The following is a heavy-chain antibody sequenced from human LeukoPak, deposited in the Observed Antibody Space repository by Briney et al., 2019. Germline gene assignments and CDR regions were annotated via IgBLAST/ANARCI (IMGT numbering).Heavy chain of an antibody. CDR3: AKDPHTGYSFAY. J-gene: IGHJ4*02. CDR2: LSGSGGST. D-gene: IGHD5-18*01. Sequence: GGSLRLSCVFSGFTFSSYAMSWVRQAPGKGLEWVSSLSGSGGSTYYADSAKGRFTISRDNSKNTLYLQMNSLRVEDTAVNYCAKDPHTGYSFAYWGQGTLVTVSS. V-gene: IGHV3-23*01. CDR1: GFTFSSYA.